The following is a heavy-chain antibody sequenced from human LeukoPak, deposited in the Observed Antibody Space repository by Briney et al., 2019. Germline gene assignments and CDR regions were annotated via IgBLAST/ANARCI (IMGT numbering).Heavy chain of an antibody. V-gene: IGHV1-69*04. D-gene: IGHD3-22*01. Sequence: ASVQLSCKASGNNFNSYVITWVRQAPGQGLEWMGRIIPILDVANSAQKFRGRVTITAEKSTNTALMELSSLTSEDTAVYYCTREGVYSPDGSGYHRDAFDIWGQGTLVIVSS. CDR3: TREGVYSPDGSGYHRDAFDI. J-gene: IGHJ3*02. CDR1: GNNFNSYV. CDR2: IIPILDVA.